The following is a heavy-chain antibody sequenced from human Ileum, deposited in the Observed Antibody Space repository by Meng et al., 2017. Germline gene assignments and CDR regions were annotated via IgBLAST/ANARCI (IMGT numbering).Heavy chain of an antibody. V-gene: IGHV3-23*05. Sequence: GESLKTPFEVPGFTFSNYAMSWVRQAPGTGLDWVSAISTSSYYIYYAESVRGRFTISRDNSKNTLYLQMNSLRAEDTALYYCVRGGVAPPIDYWGQATLVTVSS. D-gene: IGHD2-21*01. CDR1: GFTFSNYA. CDR2: ISTSSYYI. J-gene: IGHJ4*02. CDR3: VRGGVAPPIDY.